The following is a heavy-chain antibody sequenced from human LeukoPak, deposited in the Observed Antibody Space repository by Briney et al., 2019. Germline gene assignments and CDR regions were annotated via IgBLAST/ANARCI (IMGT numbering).Heavy chain of an antibody. V-gene: IGHV3-7*03. J-gene: IGHJ4*02. CDR2: IRSDGVEK. Sequence: GGSLRLSCTAAGFALSMYWMSWVRRAPGKGLEWVANIRSDGVEKYYVDSVRGRFTISTDTAKNTLYLQMNSLRADDTAVYYCARDGSGYYYADWGQGTLVTVSS. D-gene: IGHD3-22*01. CDR1: GFALSMYW. CDR3: ARDGSGYYYAD.